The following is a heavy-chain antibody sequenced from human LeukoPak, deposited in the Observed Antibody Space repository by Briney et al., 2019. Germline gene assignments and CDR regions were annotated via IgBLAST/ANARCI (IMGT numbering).Heavy chain of an antibody. CDR2: ISSSSSYT. CDR1: GFTFSDYY. J-gene: IGHJ6*02. CDR3: ARTRITSYGMDV. Sequence: GGSLRLSCAASGFTFSDYYMSWIRQAPGKGLDGVSYISSSSSYTNYADSVKGRFTISRDNAKNSLYLQMNSLRAEDTAVYYCARTRITSYGMDVWGQGTTVTVSS. V-gene: IGHV3-11*06. D-gene: IGHD3-10*01.